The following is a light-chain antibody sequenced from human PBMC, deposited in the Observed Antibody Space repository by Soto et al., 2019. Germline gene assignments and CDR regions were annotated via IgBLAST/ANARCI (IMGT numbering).Light chain of an antibody. CDR3: QQYGSSLLT. J-gene: IGKJ4*01. CDR2: GAS. CDR1: QSVSSSY. V-gene: IGKV3-20*01. Sequence: EIVLTQSPGTLSLSPGERATLSCRASQSVSSSYLAWYQQKPGQAPRLLIYGASSRATGIPDRFSGSGSGTDFTYTIGRLEPEDCAVYYCQQYGSSLLTFGGGTKVEIK.